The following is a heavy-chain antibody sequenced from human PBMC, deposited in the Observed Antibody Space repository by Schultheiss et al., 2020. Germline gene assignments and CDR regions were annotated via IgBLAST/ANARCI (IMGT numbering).Heavy chain of an antibody. D-gene: IGHD5-18*01. J-gene: IGHJ6*03. Sequence: ASVKVSCKASGYTFTSYYMHWVRQAPGQGLEWMGWINPNSGGTNYAQKFQGWVTMTRDTSISTAYMELSSLRSEDTAVYYCARGGEYSYGLVYYYYYYMDVWGKGTTVNVSS. CDR1: GYTFTSYY. V-gene: IGHV1-2*04. CDR2: INPNSGGT. CDR3: ARGGEYSYGLVYYYYYYMDV.